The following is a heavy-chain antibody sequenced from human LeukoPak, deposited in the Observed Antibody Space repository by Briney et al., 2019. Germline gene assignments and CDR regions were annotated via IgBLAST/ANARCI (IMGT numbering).Heavy chain of an antibody. V-gene: IGHV4-30-4*01. CDR1: GGSISSGDYY. CDR3: ARVGFGYYFDY. CDR2: IYYSGST. J-gene: IGHJ4*02. Sequence: SETLSLTCTVSGGSISSGDYYWSWIRQPPGKGLEWIGYIYYSGSTYYNPSLKSRVTISVDTSKNQFSLKLSSVTAADTAVYYCARVGFGYYFDYWGQGTLVTVSS. D-gene: IGHD3-16*01.